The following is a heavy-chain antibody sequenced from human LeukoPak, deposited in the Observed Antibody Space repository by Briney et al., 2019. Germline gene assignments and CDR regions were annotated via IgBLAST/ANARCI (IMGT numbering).Heavy chain of an antibody. D-gene: IGHD3-22*01. CDR1: GGSISSGGYY. Sequence: SETLSLTCTVSGGSISSGGYYWSWIRQHPGKGLEWIGYIYYGGSTYYNPSLKSRVTISVDTSKNQFSLKLSSVIAADTAVYYCARGTYDYYFDYWGQGTLVTVSS. J-gene: IGHJ4*02. V-gene: IGHV4-31*03. CDR2: IYYGGST. CDR3: ARGTYDYYFDY.